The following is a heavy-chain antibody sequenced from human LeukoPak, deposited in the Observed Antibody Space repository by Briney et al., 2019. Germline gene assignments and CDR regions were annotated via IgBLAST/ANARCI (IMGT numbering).Heavy chain of an antibody. CDR3: ARFQAAAGTRGFDY. J-gene: IGHJ4*02. CDR1: GFTFSSYV. D-gene: IGHD6-13*01. CDR2: ISYDGSNE. V-gene: IGHV3-30*14. Sequence: GGSLRLSCAASGFTFSSYVMHWVRQAPGKGLEWVAIISYDGSNEYYADSVKGRFTISRDNSKNTLYLQMNSLRAEDTALYYCARFQAAAGTRGFDYWGQGTLVTVSS.